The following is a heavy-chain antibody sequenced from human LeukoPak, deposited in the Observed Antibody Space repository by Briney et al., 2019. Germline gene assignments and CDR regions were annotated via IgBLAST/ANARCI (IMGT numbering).Heavy chain of an antibody. V-gene: IGHV3-30*19. CDR3: ARGLIAAAGTGCD. CDR1: GFTFSNYG. Sequence: GGSLRLSCTASGFTFSNYGMHWVRQAPGKGLEWVAVISYDGSNKYYADSVKGRFTISRDNSKNTLYLQMNSLRAEDTAMYYCARGLIAAAGTGCDWGQGTLVTVSS. CDR2: ISYDGSNK. D-gene: IGHD6-13*01. J-gene: IGHJ4*02.